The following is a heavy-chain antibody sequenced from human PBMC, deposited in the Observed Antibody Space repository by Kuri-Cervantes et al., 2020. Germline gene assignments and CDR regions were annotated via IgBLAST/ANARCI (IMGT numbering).Heavy chain of an antibody. CDR2: IYYSGST. CDR1: GGSFSSSSYY. J-gene: IGHJ6*02. D-gene: IGHD3-10*01. Sequence: SGILSLTCTVPGGSFSSSSYYWGWIRQPPGKGLEWIGSIYYSGSTSYNPSLTSRDTISVDTSKNQFSLKLSSVTAADTAVYYCARSSGVIQYYGMDVWGQGTTVTVSS. CDR3: ARSSGVIQYYGMDV. V-gene: IGHV4-39*07.